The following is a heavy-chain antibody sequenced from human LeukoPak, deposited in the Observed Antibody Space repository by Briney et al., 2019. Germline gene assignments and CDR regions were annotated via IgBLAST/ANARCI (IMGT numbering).Heavy chain of an antibody. D-gene: IGHD1-26*01. Sequence: SGGSLRLSCAVSGITFSNYAMNWVRQAPGKGLEWVSSIDSSSGYIYYADSMKGRFTVSRDNAQNSMYLQMNSLRADDTAVYYCTRGHSGSYQRTDAFDIWGQGTMVTVSS. CDR1: GITFSNYA. J-gene: IGHJ3*02. V-gene: IGHV3-21*01. CDR2: IDSSSGYI. CDR3: TRGHSGSYQRTDAFDI.